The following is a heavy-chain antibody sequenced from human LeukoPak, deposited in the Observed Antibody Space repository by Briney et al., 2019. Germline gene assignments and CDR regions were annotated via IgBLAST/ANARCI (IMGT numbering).Heavy chain of an antibody. V-gene: IGHV4-59*01. D-gene: IGHD4-17*01. CDR1: GGSISSYY. CDR3: ARRYGDYDYFDY. J-gene: IGHJ4*02. CDR2: IYYSGST. Sequence: SETLSLTCTVSGGSISSYYWSWIRQPPGKGLEWIGYIYYSGSTNYNPSLKSRVTISVDTSKNQFSLKLSSVTAADTAVYYCARRYGDYDYFDYWGQGTPVTVSS.